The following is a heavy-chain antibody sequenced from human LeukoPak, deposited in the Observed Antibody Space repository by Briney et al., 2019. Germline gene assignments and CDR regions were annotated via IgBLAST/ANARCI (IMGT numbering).Heavy chain of an antibody. CDR1: GGSISSSSYY. Sequence: PSETLSLTCTVSGGSISSSSYYWGWIRQPPGKGLEWIGSIYYSGSTNYNPSLKSRVTISVDTSKNQFSLKLSSVTAADTAVYYCARVKRYSSGWYDGSDAFDIWGQGTMVTVSS. CDR3: ARVKRYSSGWYDGSDAFDI. D-gene: IGHD6-19*01. V-gene: IGHV4-39*07. J-gene: IGHJ3*02. CDR2: IYYSGST.